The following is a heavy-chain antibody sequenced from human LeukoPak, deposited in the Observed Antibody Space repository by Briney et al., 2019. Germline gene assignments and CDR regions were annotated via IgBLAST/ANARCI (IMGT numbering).Heavy chain of an antibody. CDR1: GGSISSYY. V-gene: IGHV4-34*01. Sequence: SETLSLTCTVSGGSISSYYWSWIRQPPGKGLEWIGEINHSGSTNYNPSLKSRVTISVDKSKNQFSLKLSSVTAADTAVYYCARDAGTTLLHWFDPWGQGTLVTVSS. D-gene: IGHD1-7*01. CDR3: ARDAGTTLLHWFDP. CDR2: INHSGST. J-gene: IGHJ5*02.